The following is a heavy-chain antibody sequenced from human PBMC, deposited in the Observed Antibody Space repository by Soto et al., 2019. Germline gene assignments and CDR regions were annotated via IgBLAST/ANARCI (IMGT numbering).Heavy chain of an antibody. V-gene: IGHV4-4*02. CDR2: IYQTGST. D-gene: IGHD3-16*01. Sequence: QVQLQESGPGLVKPSGTLSLTCAVSNGSITSGNWWSWVRQPPGKGLEWIGDIYQTGSTNYNPSLRSRVIISVDKSKSNFSLSLSSVTAADPAVYFCARVWGALALIAGWFGPWGRGILVTVSS. CDR1: NGSITSGNW. J-gene: IGHJ5*02. CDR3: ARVWGALALIAGWFGP.